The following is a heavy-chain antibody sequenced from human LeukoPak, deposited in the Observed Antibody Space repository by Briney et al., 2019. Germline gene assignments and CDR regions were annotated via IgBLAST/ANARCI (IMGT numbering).Heavy chain of an antibody. V-gene: IGHV1-69*05. J-gene: IGHJ4*02. Sequence: GASVKVSCKASGGTFSRYALSWVRQAPGEGLEWMGGTTPIFGSAEYAQNFQGRVTITTDGSTSSAYMELSSLRSEDTAVYYCARDPPYDSSGYYPLRGDYWGQGTLVTVSS. CDR3: ARDPPYDSSGYYPLRGDY. CDR1: GGTFSRYA. D-gene: IGHD3-22*01. CDR2: TTPIFGSA.